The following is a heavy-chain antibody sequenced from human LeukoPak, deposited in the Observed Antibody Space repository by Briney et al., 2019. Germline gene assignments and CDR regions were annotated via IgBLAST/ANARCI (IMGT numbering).Heavy chain of an antibody. CDR2: INPNSGGT. CDR3: ARVAVAGTGVDP. J-gene: IGHJ5*02. Sequence: GASVKVSCKASGYTFTGYYMHWVRQAPGQGLEWMGWINPNSGGTNYAQKFQGRVTMTRDTSISTAYMELSRLRSDDTAVCYCARVAVAGTGVDPWGQGTLVTVSS. D-gene: IGHD6-19*01. V-gene: IGHV1-2*02. CDR1: GYTFTGYY.